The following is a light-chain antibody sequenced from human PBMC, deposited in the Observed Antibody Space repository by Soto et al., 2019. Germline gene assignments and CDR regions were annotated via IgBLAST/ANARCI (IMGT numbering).Light chain of an antibody. Sequence: QSALTQPASVSGSPGQSITIPCTGTSSDVGGHNYVSWYQQHPGKAPKLILYDVSDRPSGVSSPFSGSRSGNTASLTISGLQAEDEADYHCSSYTRGSFVFGTGTKLTVL. CDR2: DVS. CDR1: SSDVGGHNY. CDR3: SSYTRGSFV. V-gene: IGLV2-14*03. J-gene: IGLJ1*01.